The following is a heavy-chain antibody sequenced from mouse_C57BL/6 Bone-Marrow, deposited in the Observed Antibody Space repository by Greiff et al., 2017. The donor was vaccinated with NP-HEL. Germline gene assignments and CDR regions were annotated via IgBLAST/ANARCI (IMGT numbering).Heavy chain of an antibody. CDR3: ARIANYYGSSYGYWYFDV. D-gene: IGHD1-1*01. CDR2: IWWDDDK. J-gene: IGHJ1*03. CDR1: GFSLSTFGMG. V-gene: IGHV8-8*01. Sequence: LKECGPGILQPSQTLSLTCSFSGFSLSTFGMGVGWIRQPSGKGLEWLAHIWWDDDKYYNPALKSRLTISKDTSKNQVFLKIANVDTADTATYYCARIANYYGSSYGYWYFDVWGTGTTVTVSS.